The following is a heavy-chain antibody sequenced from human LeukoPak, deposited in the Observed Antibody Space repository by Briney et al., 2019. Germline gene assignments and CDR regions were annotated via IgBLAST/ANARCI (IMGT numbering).Heavy chain of an antibody. CDR2: IYPGDSDT. J-gene: IGHJ6*02. Sequence: GESLKISCKGSGYSFTSYWIGWVRQMPGKGLEWMGIIYPGDSDTRYSPSFQGQVTISADKSLSTAYLRWSSLKASDTAMYYCATTVGIGWYPTGGYYYYYGMDVWGQGTTVTVSS. D-gene: IGHD6-13*01. CDR1: GYSFTSYW. V-gene: IGHV5-51*01. CDR3: ATTVGIGWYPTGGYYYYYGMDV.